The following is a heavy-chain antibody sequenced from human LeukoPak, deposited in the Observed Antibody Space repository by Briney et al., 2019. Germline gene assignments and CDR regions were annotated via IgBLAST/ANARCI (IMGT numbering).Heavy chain of an antibody. CDR3: ARGLIYSSGWYDY. CDR1: GFRFNTYW. CDR2: ISSSSSYI. J-gene: IGHJ4*02. V-gene: IGHV3-21*01. D-gene: IGHD6-19*01. Sequence: PGGSLRLSCAASGFRFNTYWMSWVRQAPGKGLEWVSSISSSSSYIYYADSVKGRFTISRDNAKNSLYLQMNSLRAGDTAVYYCARGLIYSSGWYDYWGQGTLVTVSS.